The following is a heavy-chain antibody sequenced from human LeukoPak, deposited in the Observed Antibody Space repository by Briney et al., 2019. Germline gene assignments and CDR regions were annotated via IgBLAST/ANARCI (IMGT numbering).Heavy chain of an antibody. J-gene: IGHJ4*02. D-gene: IGHD6-6*01. CDR3: ARQAARGFDY. V-gene: IGHV4-34*01. CDR1: GGSFSGYY. CDR2: INHSGST. Sequence: PSETLSLTCAVYGGSFSGYYWSWIRQPPGKGLEWIGEINHSGSTNYNPSLKSRVTISVDTSKNQFSLKLSSVNAADTAVYYCARQAARGFDYWGQGTLVTVSS.